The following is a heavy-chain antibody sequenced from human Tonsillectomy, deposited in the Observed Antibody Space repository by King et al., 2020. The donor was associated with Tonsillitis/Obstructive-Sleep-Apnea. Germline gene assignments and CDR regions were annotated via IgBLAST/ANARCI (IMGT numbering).Heavy chain of an antibody. CDR3: ARPQSSGWYYYGMDV. Sequence: QLVQSGAEVKKPGESLRISCKASGYSFTSYWINWVRQMPGKGLEWMGRIDPSDSYTNYSPSFQGHVTISADKSISTAYLQWSSLKASDTAMYYCARPQSSGWYYYGMDVWGQGTTVTVSS. CDR2: IDPSDSYT. J-gene: IGHJ6*02. CDR1: GYSFTSYW. D-gene: IGHD6-19*01. V-gene: IGHV5-10-1*03.